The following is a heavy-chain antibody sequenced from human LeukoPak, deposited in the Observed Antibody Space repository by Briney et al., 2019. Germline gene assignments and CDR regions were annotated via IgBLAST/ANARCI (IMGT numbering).Heavy chain of an antibody. V-gene: IGHV3-23*01. CDR2: ISGSGGST. CDR3: AKDLGYCSSTSCHGAFDI. Sequence: GGSLRLSCAASGFTFSSYAMSWVRQAPGKGLEWVSAISGSGGSTYYADSVKGRFTISRDNSKNTLYLQMNSLRAEDTAVYYCAKDLGYCSSTSCHGAFDIWGQGTMVTVSS. CDR1: GFTFSSYA. D-gene: IGHD2-2*01. J-gene: IGHJ3*02.